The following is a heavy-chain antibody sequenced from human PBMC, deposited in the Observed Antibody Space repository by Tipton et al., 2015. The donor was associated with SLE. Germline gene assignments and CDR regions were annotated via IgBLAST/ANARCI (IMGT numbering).Heavy chain of an antibody. CDR2: IYTSGST. CDR3: ARVSSTSCYALDY. J-gene: IGHJ4*02. CDR1: GGSISSYY. Sequence: TLSLTCTVSGGSISSYYWSWIRQPPGKGLEWIGYIYTSGSTNYNPSLKSRVTISVDTSKNQFSLKLSSVTAADTAVYYCARVSSTSCYALDYWGQGTLVTVSS. V-gene: IGHV4-4*08. D-gene: IGHD2-2*01.